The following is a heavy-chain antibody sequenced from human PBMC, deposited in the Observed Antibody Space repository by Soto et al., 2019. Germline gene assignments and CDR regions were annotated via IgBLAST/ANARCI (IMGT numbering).Heavy chain of an antibody. Sequence: XGFLRLSFAASGFTFSSYAMSGVGQAPGKGLEWVSAISGSGGSTYYADSVKGRFTISRDNSKNTLYLQMNSLRAEDTAVYYCAKDRDSSGYYPSFEYWGQGTLVTVSS. J-gene: IGHJ4*02. CDR1: GFTFSSYA. CDR3: AKDRDSSGYYPSFEY. CDR2: ISGSGGST. V-gene: IGHV3-23*01. D-gene: IGHD3-22*01.